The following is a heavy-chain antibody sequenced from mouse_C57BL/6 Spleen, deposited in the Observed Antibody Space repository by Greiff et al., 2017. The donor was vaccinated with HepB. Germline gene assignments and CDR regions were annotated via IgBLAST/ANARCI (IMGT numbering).Heavy chain of an antibody. CDR1: GYAFTNYL. CDR2: INPGSGGT. V-gene: IGHV1-54*01. Sequence: QVHVKQSGAELVRPGTSVKVSCKASGYAFTNYLIEWVKQRPGQGLEWIGVINPGSGGTNYNEKFRGKATLTADKASNTAYMQLSSLTSEDSAVYFCARDYYGTYYYAMDYWGQGTSVTVSS. D-gene: IGHD1-1*01. J-gene: IGHJ4*01. CDR3: ARDYYGTYYYAMDY.